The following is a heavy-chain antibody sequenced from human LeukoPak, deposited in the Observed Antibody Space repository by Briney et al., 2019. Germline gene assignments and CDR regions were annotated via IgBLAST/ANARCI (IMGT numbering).Heavy chain of an antibody. CDR2: INPNSGDT. J-gene: IGHJ5*02. CDR3: ARGDYYGSPKVVAA. CDR1: GYTFTGYY. V-gene: IGHV1-2*02. D-gene: IGHD3-10*01. Sequence: VASVKVSCKASGYTFTGYYMHWVRQAPGQGLEWIGWINPNSGDTNYAQKFQDRVTMTRDTSISTAYIELNLLRSDDTAVFYCARGDYYGSPKVVAAWGQGTLVTVSS.